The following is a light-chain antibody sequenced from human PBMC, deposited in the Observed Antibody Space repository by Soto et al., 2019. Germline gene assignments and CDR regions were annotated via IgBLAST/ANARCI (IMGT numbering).Light chain of an antibody. CDR3: CSYAGSYTGV. J-gene: IGLJ1*01. Sequence: QSALTQPRSVSGSPGQSVTISCTGTSSDVGGYNDVSWYQQHQGKAPKLMIYDVSKRPSGVPDRFSGSKSGNTASLTISGLQAEDEADYYCCSYAGSYTGVFGTGTKVTVL. V-gene: IGLV2-11*01. CDR2: DVS. CDR1: SSDVGGYND.